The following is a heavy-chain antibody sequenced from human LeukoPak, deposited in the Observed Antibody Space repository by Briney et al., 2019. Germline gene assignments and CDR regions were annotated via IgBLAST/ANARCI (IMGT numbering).Heavy chain of an antibody. D-gene: IGHD3-22*01. CDR1: GFTFSDYY. J-gene: IGHJ4*02. CDR3: ARDRNYDSSVTFAY. Sequence: PGGSLRLSCAASGFTFSDYYMSWIRQAPGKGLEWISYISGTGVTISYADSVKGQFTISRDNAKNSLYLQMNSLRAEDTAVYYCARDRNYDSSVTFAYWGRGTLVTASS. CDR2: ISGTGVTI. V-gene: IGHV3-11*01.